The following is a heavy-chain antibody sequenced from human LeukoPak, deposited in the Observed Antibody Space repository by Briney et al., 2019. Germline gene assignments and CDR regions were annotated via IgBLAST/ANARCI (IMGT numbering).Heavy chain of an antibody. D-gene: IGHD3-16*01. CDR2: ISYDGSNK. CDR1: GFTFSSYA. CDR3: ARGDLHYHDSTRRGFDI. V-gene: IGHV3-30*04. J-gene: IGHJ3*02. Sequence: GGSLRLSCAASGFTFSSYAVHWVRQAPGKGLEWVALISYDGSNKYYADSVKGRFTISRDNSKNTLYLQMNSLRAEDTAVYYCARGDLHYHDSTRRGFDIWGQGIMVTVSS.